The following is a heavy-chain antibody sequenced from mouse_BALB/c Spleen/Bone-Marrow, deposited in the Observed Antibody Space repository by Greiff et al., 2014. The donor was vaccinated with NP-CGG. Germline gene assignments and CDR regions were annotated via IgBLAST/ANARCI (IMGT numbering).Heavy chain of an antibody. CDR1: GYSITSGYS. V-gene: IGHV3-1*02. D-gene: IGHD2-3*01. CDR3: ARQNDGYLYYAMDY. Sequence: VQLQQSGPDLVRPSQSLSLTCTVTGYSITSGYSWHWIRQFPENKLEWMGYIYYSGTTNYNPSLKSRISITRDTSKNQFFLQLNSVTSDDTATYYCARQNDGYLYYAMDYWGQGTSVTVSS. J-gene: IGHJ4*01. CDR2: IYYSGTT.